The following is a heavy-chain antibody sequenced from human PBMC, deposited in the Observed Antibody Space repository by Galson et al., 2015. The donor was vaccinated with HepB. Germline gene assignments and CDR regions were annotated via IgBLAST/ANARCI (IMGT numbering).Heavy chain of an antibody. D-gene: IGHD5-18*01. CDR3: ARRRGDSYSQLDY. CDR1: GGSISSSSYY. V-gene: IGHV4-39*01. CDR2: VYYSGRT. J-gene: IGHJ4*02. Sequence: ETLSLTCTVSGGSISSSSYYWGWIRQPPGKGLEWIGSVYYSGRTHYNPSLKSRVTISVDTSKNQFSLKLSSVTAADTAVYYCARRRGDSYSQLDYWGQGTLVIVSS.